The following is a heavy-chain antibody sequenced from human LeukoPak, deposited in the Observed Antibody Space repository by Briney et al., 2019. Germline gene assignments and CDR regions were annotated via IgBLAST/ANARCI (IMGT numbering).Heavy chain of an antibody. CDR3: AKDIGVSYYYYGMDV. CDR1: GFTFDDYA. Sequence: DRSLRLSCAASGFTFDDYAMHWVRQAPGKGLEWVSGVSWNSGSIGYADSVKGRFTISRDNAKNSLYLQMNSLRAEDTALYYCAKDIGVSYYYYGMDVWGQGTTVTVSS. CDR2: VSWNSGSI. D-gene: IGHD3-3*01. J-gene: IGHJ6*02. V-gene: IGHV3-9*01.